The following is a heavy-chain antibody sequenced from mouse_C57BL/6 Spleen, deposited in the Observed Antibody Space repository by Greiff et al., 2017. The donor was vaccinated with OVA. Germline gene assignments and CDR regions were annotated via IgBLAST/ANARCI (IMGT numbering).Heavy chain of an antibody. CDR3: AYAMDY. CDR1: GYTFTDYE. V-gene: IGHV1-15*01. CDR2: IDPETGGT. J-gene: IGHJ4*01. Sequence: VQGVESGAELVRPGASVTLSCKASGYTFTDYEMHWVKQTPVHGLEWIGAIDPETGGTAYNQKFKGKAILTADKSSSTAYMELRSLTSEDSAVYYCAYAMDYWGQGTSVTVSS.